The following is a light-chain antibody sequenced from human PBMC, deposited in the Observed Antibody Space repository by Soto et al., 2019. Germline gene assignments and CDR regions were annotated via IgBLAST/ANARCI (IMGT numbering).Light chain of an antibody. CDR2: GAS. CDR1: QNIIKY. J-gene: IGKJ4*01. Sequence: DIQMTQSPSSLPASVGDRVTITCRASQNIIKYLNWYQQKPGKAPTLLIYGASNLQSGVPSRFSGSGSETDFTLTINGLQPEDFATYYCQHTFSMSPLTFGGGTKVEIK. V-gene: IGKV1-39*01. CDR3: QHTFSMSPLT.